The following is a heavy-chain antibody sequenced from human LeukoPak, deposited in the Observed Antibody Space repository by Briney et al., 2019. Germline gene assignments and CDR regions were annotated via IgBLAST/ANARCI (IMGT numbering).Heavy chain of an antibody. CDR3: ARHYYDSSGYYPPEYFQH. CDR1: GGSISSSSYY. J-gene: IGHJ1*01. Sequence: SETLSLTCTVSGGSISSSSYYWGWIRQPPGKGLEWIGSIYYSGSTYYNPSLKSRVTISVDTSKNQFSLKLSSVTAADTAAYYCARHYYDSSGYYPPEYFQHWGQGTLVTVSS. D-gene: IGHD3-22*01. V-gene: IGHV4-39*01. CDR2: IYYSGST.